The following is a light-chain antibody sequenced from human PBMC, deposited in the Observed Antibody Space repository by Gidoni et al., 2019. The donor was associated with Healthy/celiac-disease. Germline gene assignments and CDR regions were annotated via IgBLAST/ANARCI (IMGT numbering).Light chain of an antibody. V-gene: IGLV2-18*02. Sequence: QSALTQPPSVSGSPGQSVTISCTGTSSDVGSYNRVSWYQQTPGTAPKLMIYEVSNRPSGVPDRFSGSKSGNTASLTISGLQAEDEADYYCSSYTSSSNVVFGGGTKLTVL. CDR1: SSDVGSYNR. J-gene: IGLJ2*01. CDR3: SSYTSSSNVV. CDR2: EVS.